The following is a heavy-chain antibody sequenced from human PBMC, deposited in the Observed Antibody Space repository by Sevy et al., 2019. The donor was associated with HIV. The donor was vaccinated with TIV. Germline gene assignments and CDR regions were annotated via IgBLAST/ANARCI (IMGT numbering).Heavy chain of an antibody. V-gene: IGHV3-48*01. Sequence: GGSLRLSCAASGFTFSSYSMNWVRQAPGKGLEWVSYISSSSSTIYNANSVKGRFTISRDNAKNSLYLQMNSLRAEDTAVYYCARANRGYNPDYWGQGTLVTVSS. CDR1: GFTFSSYS. CDR2: ISSSSSTI. J-gene: IGHJ4*02. CDR3: ARANRGYNPDY. D-gene: IGHD5-18*01.